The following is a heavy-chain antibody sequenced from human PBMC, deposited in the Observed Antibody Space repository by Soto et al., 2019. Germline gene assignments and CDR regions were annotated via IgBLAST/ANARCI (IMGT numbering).Heavy chain of an antibody. V-gene: IGHV4-4*02. CDR2: AHHSGRT. J-gene: IGHJ4*02. CDR3: ARSEATGLDY. Sequence: QVQLQESGPGLVKPSGTLSLTCTVSGGSMSSSNWWNWVRQSPGKGLEWIGEAHHSGRTNYNPSLKWRITISVAKSKNHFSLKLSSVTAADTAVYYCARSEATGLDYWGQGTLVTVSS. D-gene: IGHD1-26*01. CDR1: GGSMSSSNW.